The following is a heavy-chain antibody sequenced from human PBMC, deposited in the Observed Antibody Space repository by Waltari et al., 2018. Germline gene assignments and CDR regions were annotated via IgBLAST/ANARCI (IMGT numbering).Heavy chain of an antibody. CDR3: ARNHADFPIYGS. V-gene: IGHV1-2*02. CDR2: VNPNNGGT. Sequence: QVQRVQSGAEVQTPWASVKVSCNASGYHSTGCYMPWVRQSAGQGREWMGSVNPNNGGTNYAQKFQGRVTMTRDTSISTGYMELSRLRSDDTAVYDCARNHADFPIYGSWGQGTLVTVSS. D-gene: IGHD3-3*01. J-gene: IGHJ5*02. CDR1: GYHSTGCY.